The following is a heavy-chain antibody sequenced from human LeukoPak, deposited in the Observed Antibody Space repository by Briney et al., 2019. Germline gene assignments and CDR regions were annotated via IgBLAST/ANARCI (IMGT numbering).Heavy chain of an antibody. V-gene: IGHV3-21*01. CDR1: GFTFSSYS. CDR3: ARAGRPYYYDSSY. J-gene: IGHJ4*02. Sequence: TGGSLRLSCAASGFTFSSYSMNWVRQAPGKGLEWVSSISSGSSYIYYADSVKGRFTISRDNAKNSLYLQMNSLRAEDTAVYYCARAGRPYYYDSSYWGQGTLVTVSS. D-gene: IGHD3-22*01. CDR2: ISSGSSYI.